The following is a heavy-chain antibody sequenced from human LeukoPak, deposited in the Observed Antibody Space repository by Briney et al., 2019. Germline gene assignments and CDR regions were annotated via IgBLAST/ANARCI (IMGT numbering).Heavy chain of an antibody. V-gene: IGHV3-7*01. CDR1: GFTFSNFL. Sequence: GGSLRLSCAASGFTFSNFLMTWVRHSPGKGLEWVASIDEDGSRELYVDSAKGRFSISRDNANNALSLQMNSLRVEDTAVYYCARDPPRRSDFWGQGTLVTVSS. J-gene: IGHJ4*02. CDR3: ARDPPRRSDF. CDR2: IDEDGSRE.